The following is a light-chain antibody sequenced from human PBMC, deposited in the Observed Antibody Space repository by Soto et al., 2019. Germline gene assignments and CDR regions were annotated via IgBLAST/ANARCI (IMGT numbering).Light chain of an antibody. CDR3: QQYKSYSKT. CDR2: DAS. V-gene: IGKV1-5*01. Sequence: DIQMTQSPSTLSASVGDRVTITCRASQSISSWLAWYQQSPGKAPKLLIYDASSLESGVPSRFSGSGSETEFTLTISSLQPDDVATYYCQQYKSYSKTFGQGTKVDVK. CDR1: QSISSW. J-gene: IGKJ1*01.